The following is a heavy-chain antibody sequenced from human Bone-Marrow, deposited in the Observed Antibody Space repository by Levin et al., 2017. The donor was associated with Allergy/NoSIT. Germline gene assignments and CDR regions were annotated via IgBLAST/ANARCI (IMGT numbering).Heavy chain of an antibody. J-gene: IGHJ4*02. V-gene: IGHV3-23*01. CDR1: GFTFSSYG. CDR3: AKGYCSSGSCYTSDSYFDY. Sequence: GGSLRLSCAASGFTFSSYGMTWVRQTPGKGLEWVSGISGSSTYYEDSVKGRFTISRDNSKNTLYLQMNSLRVEDTAIYYCAKGYCSSGSCYTSDSYFDYWGQGTLVTVSS. CDR2: ISGSST. D-gene: IGHD2-2*02.